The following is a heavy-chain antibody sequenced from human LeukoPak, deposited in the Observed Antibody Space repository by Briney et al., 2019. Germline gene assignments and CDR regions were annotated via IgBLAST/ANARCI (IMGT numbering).Heavy chain of an antibody. V-gene: IGHV5-51*01. Sequence: GESLKISCKGSGYSFTSYWIGWVRQMPGKGLEWMGIIYPGDSDTRYSPSFQGQVTISADKSISTAYLQWSSLKASDTAMYYCARHALYYSSGVGYYYGMDVWGKGTTVTVSS. CDR2: IYPGDSDT. D-gene: IGHD3-10*01. CDR3: ARHALYYSSGVGYYYGMDV. J-gene: IGHJ6*04. CDR1: GYSFTSYW.